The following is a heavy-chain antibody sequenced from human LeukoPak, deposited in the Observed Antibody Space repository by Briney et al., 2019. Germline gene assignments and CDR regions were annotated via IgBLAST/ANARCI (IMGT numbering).Heavy chain of an antibody. CDR3: AHRRDYVFWSGGRYYFDY. D-gene: IGHD3-3*01. CDR2: IYWNDDK. J-gene: IGHJ4*02. V-gene: IGHV2-5*01. CDR1: GFSLSTSGVG. Sequence: SGPTLVNPTQTLTLTCTFSGFSLSTSGVGVGWIRQPPGKALEWFALIYWNDDKRYSPSLKSRLTITKDTSKNQVVLTMTNMDPVDTATYYCAHRRDYVFWSGGRYYFDYWGQGTLVTVSS.